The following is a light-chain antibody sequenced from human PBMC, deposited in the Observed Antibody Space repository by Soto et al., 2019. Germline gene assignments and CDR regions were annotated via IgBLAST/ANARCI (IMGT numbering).Light chain of an antibody. CDR2: EVS. J-gene: IGKJ4*01. CDR3: QQHINWPLT. Sequence: EIVLTQSPATLSLSPGERATLSCRASQTVSSSLGWYQQKPGQAPRLLIYEVSNRATGIPARFSGSGSGADFTLTISSLEPGDFALYYCQQHINWPLTFGGGTKV. V-gene: IGKV3-11*01. CDR1: QTVSSS.